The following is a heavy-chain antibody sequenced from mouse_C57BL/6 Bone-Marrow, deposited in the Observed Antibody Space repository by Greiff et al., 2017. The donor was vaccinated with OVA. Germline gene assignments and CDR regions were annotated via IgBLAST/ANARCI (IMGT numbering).Heavy chain of an antibody. J-gene: IGHJ4*01. CDR3: TGGYYDYDGAYAMDY. CDR2: IRLKSDNYAT. D-gene: IGHD2-4*01. Sequence: EVKVEESGGGLVQPGGSMKLSCVASGFTFSNYWMNWVRQSPEKGLEWVAQIRLKSDNYATHYAESVKGRFTISRDDSKSSVYLQMNNLRAEDTGIYYCTGGYYDYDGAYAMDYWGQGTSVTVSS. V-gene: IGHV6-3*01. CDR1: GFTFSNYW.